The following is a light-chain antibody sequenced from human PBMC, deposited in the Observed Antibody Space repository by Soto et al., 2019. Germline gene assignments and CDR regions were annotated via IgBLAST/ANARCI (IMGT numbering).Light chain of an antibody. Sequence: QSALTQPPSASGSPGQSVTISCTGTSSDVGGYNFVSWYQQHPGKAPKLMIYGVTKRPSGVPDRFSGSKSGNTASLTVSGLQAEDEADYYCSSYAGSNSRYVFGTGTKVTVL. CDR2: GVT. J-gene: IGLJ1*01. CDR1: SSDVGGYNF. CDR3: SSYAGSNSRYV. V-gene: IGLV2-8*01.